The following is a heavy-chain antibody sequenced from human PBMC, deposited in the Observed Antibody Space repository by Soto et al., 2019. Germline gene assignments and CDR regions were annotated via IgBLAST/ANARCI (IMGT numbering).Heavy chain of an antibody. CDR1: GGSISSGGYS. CDR2: IYHSGST. J-gene: IGHJ3*02. V-gene: IGHV4-30-2*01. Sequence: SETLSLTCAVSGGSISSGGYSWSWIRQPPGKGLEWIGYIYHSGSTYYNPSLKSRVTISVDRSKNQFSLKLSSVTAADTAVYYCAREITAIVDAFDIWGQGTMVTVSS. CDR3: AREITAIVDAFDI. D-gene: IGHD5-18*01.